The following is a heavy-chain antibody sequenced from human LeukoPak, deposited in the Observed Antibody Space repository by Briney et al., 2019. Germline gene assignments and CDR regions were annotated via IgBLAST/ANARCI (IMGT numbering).Heavy chain of an antibody. CDR3: ARDWGGYNYFDY. CDR2: ISYDGSNK. J-gene: IGHJ4*02. Sequence: GRSLRLSCAASGFTFSSYAMHWVRQAPGKGLEWVAVISYDGSNKYYADSVKGRFTISRDNSKNTLYLQMNSLRAEDTAVYYCARDWGGYNYFDYWGQGTLVTVSS. V-gene: IGHV3-30*04. CDR1: GFTFSSYA. D-gene: IGHD5-12*01.